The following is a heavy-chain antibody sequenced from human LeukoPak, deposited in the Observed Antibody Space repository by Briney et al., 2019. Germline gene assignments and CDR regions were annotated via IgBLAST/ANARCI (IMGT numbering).Heavy chain of an antibody. CDR1: GESFSAYS. J-gene: IGHJ4*03. Sequence: SETLSLTCAVHGESFSAYSWSWIRQVPGKGLEWIGEIDHRGSSNYNPPLKSRATISVDTSKNHFSLSLTSVTAADTAVYYCATRSSTLAAARCFDDWGQGTVVTVSS. CDR3: ATRSSTLAAARCFDD. V-gene: IGHV4-34*01. D-gene: IGHD6-6*01. CDR2: IDHRGSS.